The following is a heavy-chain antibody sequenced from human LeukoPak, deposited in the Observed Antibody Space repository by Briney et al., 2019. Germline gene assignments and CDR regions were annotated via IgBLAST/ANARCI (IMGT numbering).Heavy chain of an antibody. CDR2: ISYDGSNK. V-gene: IGHV3-30*04. Sequence: GGSLRLSCAASGFTFSSYAMHWVRQAPGKGLEWVAVISYDGSNKYYADSVKGRFTISRDNSKNTLYPQMNSLRAEDTAVYYCAHIVATASQDYWGQGTLVTVSS. CDR3: AHIVATASQDY. J-gene: IGHJ4*02. CDR1: GFTFSSYA. D-gene: IGHD5-12*01.